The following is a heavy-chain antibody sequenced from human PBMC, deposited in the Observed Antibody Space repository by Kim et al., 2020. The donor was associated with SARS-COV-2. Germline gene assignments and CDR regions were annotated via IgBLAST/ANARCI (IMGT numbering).Heavy chain of an antibody. D-gene: IGHD3-22*01. CDR1: GFTVSSNY. J-gene: IGHJ4*02. CDR2: IYSGGST. V-gene: IGHV3-53*01. Sequence: GGSLRLSCAASGFTVSSNYMSWVRQAPGKGLEWVSVIYSGGSTYYADSVKGRFTISRDNSNNTLYLQMNSLRAEDTAVYYCARGPVYYDSSGYYLNYWGQGTLVTVSS. CDR3: ARGPVYYDSSGYYLNY.